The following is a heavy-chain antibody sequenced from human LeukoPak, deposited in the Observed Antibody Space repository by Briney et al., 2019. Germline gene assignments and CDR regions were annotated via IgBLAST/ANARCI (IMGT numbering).Heavy chain of an antibody. CDR3: ARTTEGGYTYGYFYYYYMDV. CDR1: GGSFSGYY. V-gene: IGHV4-34*01. D-gene: IGHD5-18*01. Sequence: SETLSLTCAVYGGSFSGYYWSWIRQPPGKGLEWIGEINHSGSTNCNPSLKSRVTISVDTSKNQFSLKLSSVTAADTAVYYCARTTEGGYTYGYFYYYYMDVWGKGTTVTISS. J-gene: IGHJ6*03. CDR2: INHSGST.